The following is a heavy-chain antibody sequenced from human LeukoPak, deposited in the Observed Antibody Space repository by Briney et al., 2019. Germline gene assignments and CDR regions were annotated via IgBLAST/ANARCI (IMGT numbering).Heavy chain of an antibody. CDR2: INQDGSEK. D-gene: IGHD5-12*01. J-gene: IGHJ4*02. CDR1: GFTFSSLW. V-gene: IGHV3-7*01. CDR3: ARDGGVSGYDLLDY. Sequence: GGSLRLSCAASGFTFSSLWMTWVRQAPGKGLEWVANINQDGSEKYYVDSVKGRFTIPRDSAKNSVYLQMNSLRVEDTAVYYCARDGGVSGYDLLDYWGQGTLVTVSS.